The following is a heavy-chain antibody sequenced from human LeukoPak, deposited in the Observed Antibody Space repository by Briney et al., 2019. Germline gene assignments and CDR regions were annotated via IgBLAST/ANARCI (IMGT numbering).Heavy chain of an antibody. D-gene: IGHD6-19*01. CDR1: GFTFSSYT. J-gene: IGHJ4*02. CDR3: ARRYTSGWYGIDY. CDR2: IWYDGSIT. V-gene: IGHV3-33*08. Sequence: GRSLRLSCAASGFTFSSYTMHWVRQAQGKGLEWVALIWYDGSITYYAESVKGRFTISRDNSVNTMNLQMNSLRDEDTAVYYCARRYTSGWYGIDYWGQGTLVTVSS.